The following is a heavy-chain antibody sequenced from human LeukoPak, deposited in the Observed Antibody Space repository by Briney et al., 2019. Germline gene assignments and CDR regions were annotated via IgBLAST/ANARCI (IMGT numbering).Heavy chain of an antibody. V-gene: IGHV4-34*01. Sequence: SETLSLTCAVYGGSLSGYYWSWIRQPPGKGLEWIGEINHSGSTNYNPSLKSRVTISVDTSKNQFSLKLSSVTAADTAVYYCARDYGEWDYFDYWGQGTLVTVSS. CDR1: GGSLSGYY. J-gene: IGHJ4*02. CDR3: ARDYGEWDYFDY. CDR2: INHSGST. D-gene: IGHD3-10*01.